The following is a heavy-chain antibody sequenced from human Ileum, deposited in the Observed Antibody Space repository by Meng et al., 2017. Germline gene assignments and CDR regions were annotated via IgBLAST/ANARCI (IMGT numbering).Heavy chain of an antibody. V-gene: IGHV4-34*01. J-gene: IGHJ4*02. D-gene: IGHD3-22*01. Sequence: QLQQWGAGLLQPSETLSLTCAVYGGSFSGYYWSWIRQPPGKGLEWIGEINHSGSTNYNPSLKSRVTISVDTSKNQFSLKLSSVTAADTAVYYCARGGHDSSGYYSFDYWGQGTLVTVSS. CDR1: GGSFSGYY. CDR3: ARGGHDSSGYYSFDY. CDR2: INHSGST.